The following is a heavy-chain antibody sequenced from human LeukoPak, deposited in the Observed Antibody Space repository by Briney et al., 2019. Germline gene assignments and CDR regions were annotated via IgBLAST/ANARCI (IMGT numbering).Heavy chain of an antibody. D-gene: IGHD3-3*01. V-gene: IGHV1-24*01. CDR3: ATDTIFGVAQDY. Sequence: ASVKVSCKVSGYTLTELSMHWVRQAPGKGLEWMGGFDPEDGETIYAQKFQGRVTMTEDTSTDTAYMELSSLRSEDTAVYYCATDTIFGVAQDYWGQGTLVTVSS. CDR2: FDPEDGET. J-gene: IGHJ4*02. CDR1: GYTLTELS.